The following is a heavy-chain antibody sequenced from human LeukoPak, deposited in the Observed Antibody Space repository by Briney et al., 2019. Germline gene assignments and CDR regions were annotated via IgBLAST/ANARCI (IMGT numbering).Heavy chain of an antibody. CDR3: ARVPLTGTTGE. J-gene: IGHJ4*02. D-gene: IGHD1-7*01. CDR1: GGSFSGYY. V-gene: IGHV4-34*01. CDR2: INHSGST. Sequence: PSGTLSLTCAVYGGSFSGYYWSWIRQPPGKGLEWIGEINHSGSTNYNPSLKSRVTISVDTSKNQFSLKLSSVTAADTAVYYCARVPLTGTTGEWGQGTLVTVSS.